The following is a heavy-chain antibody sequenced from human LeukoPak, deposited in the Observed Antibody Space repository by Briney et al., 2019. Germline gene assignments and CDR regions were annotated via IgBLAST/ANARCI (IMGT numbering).Heavy chain of an antibody. D-gene: IGHD6-19*01. Sequence: SVKVSCKASGGTFSSYAISWVRQAPGQGLEWMGRIIPSLGIANYAQRFQGRVTITADKSTNTAYMELSSLRFEDTAVYYCATGAMSVAGTHSWGQGTLVTVSS. V-gene: IGHV1-69*04. CDR1: GGTFSSYA. CDR2: IIPSLGIA. CDR3: ATGAMSVAGTHS. J-gene: IGHJ4*02.